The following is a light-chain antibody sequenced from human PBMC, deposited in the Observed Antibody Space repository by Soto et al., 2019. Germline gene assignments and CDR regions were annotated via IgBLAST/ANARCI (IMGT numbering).Light chain of an antibody. CDR3: CSYAGSYGV. Sequence: QSALTQPRSVSGSPGQSVTISCTGTSSDVGGYNYVSWYQQHPGKAPKLMIYDVSKRPSRVPDRFSGSKSGNTASLTISGLQAEDEADYYCCSYAGSYGVFGGGTKLTVL. CDR2: DVS. V-gene: IGLV2-11*01. J-gene: IGLJ2*01. CDR1: SSDVGGYNY.